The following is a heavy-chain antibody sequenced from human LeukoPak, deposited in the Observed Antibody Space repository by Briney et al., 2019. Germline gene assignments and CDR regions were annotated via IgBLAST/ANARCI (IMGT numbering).Heavy chain of an antibody. J-gene: IGHJ4*02. V-gene: IGHV1-58*02. CDR2: IVVGSGNT. Sequence: SVKVSCKASGFTFTSSAMQWVRQDRGQRLEWIGWIVVGSGNTNYAQKFQERVTITRDMSTSTAYMELSSLRSEDSAVYYCAAVLDDSSGYYSFLGYWGQGTLVTVSS. CDR3: AAVLDDSSGYYSFLGY. CDR1: GFTFTSSA. D-gene: IGHD3-22*01.